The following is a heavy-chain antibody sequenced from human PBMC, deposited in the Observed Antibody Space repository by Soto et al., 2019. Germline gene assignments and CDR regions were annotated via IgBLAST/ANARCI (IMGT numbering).Heavy chain of an antibody. D-gene: IGHD2-2*01. J-gene: IGHJ4*02. V-gene: IGHV1-18*01. Sequence: QVQLVQSGAEVKKHGASVTVSCKASGYTFTSYGISWVRHAPGQGLEWMGWISAYNGNTNYAQKLQGRVTLTTDTSTSTAYMELRSLRSDDTSVYYCARRYCSSTSCPEFYYWCQGTLVTFSS. CDR1: GYTFTSYG. CDR3: ARRYCSSTSCPEFYY. CDR2: ISAYNGNT.